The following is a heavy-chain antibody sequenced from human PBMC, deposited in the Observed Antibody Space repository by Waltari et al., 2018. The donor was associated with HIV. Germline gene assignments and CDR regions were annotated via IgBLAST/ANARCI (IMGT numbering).Heavy chain of an antibody. J-gene: IGHJ6*04. V-gene: IGHV3-30*02. CDR3: AKDGPTHYDFWSGPNAEYFGMDV. CDR2: VRHDGMSK. CDR1: DSSFRGYG. Sequence: QMQLMESGGGEVQPGGSLRLSCVASDSSFRGYGVHWVRQAPGKGLEWVAFVRHDGMSKYYEDSVRGRFTISRDNSRRTVFLRMDTLKREDTAIYYCAKDGPTHYDFWSGPNAEYFGMDVWGRGTKVIVSA. D-gene: IGHD3-3*01.